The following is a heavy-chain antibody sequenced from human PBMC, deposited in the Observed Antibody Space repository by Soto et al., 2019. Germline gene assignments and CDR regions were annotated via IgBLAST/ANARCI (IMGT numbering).Heavy chain of an antibody. CDR3: ARDGVKPTTLPCFDY. CDR2: ISYDGSNK. V-gene: IGHV3-30-3*01. Sequence: QVQLVESGGGVVQPGRSLRLSCAASGFTFSSYAMHWVRQAPGKGLGWVAVISYDGSNKYYADSVKGRFTISRDNSKNTLYLQMNSLRAEDTAVYYCARDGVKPTTLPCFDYWAQGTLVTVSS. CDR1: GFTFSSYA. J-gene: IGHJ4*02. D-gene: IGHD3-3*01.